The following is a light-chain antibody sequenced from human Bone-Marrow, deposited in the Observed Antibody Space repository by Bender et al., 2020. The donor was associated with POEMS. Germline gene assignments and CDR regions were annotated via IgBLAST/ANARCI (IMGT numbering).Light chain of an antibody. CDR2: NNE. V-gene: IGLV1-40*01. CDR3: QSYDIRLSGWV. J-gene: IGLJ3*02. Sequence: QSVLTQPPSVSGAPGQTVTISCTGTSSNMGAGYGVNWYQQLPGTAPKLLIYNNENRPSGDPDRISGSKYGTSASPAITGLQAEDEADYYCQSYDIRLSGWVFGGGTKLTAL. CDR1: SSNMGAGYG.